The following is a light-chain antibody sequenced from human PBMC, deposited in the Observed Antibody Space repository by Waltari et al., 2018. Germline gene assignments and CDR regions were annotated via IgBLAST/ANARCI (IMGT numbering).Light chain of an antibody. Sequence: ASVSGSPGQSITISCTGTSSDVGSYNLVSWYQQHPGKAPKLMIYEVSKRPSGVSNRFSGSKSGNTASLTISGLQAEDEADYYCCSYAGSSTRVVFGGGTKLTVL. CDR2: EVS. V-gene: IGLV2-23*02. J-gene: IGLJ2*01. CDR1: SSDVGSYNL. CDR3: CSYAGSSTRVV.